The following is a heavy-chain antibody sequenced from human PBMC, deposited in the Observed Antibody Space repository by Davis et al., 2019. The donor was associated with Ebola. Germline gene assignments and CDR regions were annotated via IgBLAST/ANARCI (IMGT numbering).Heavy chain of an antibody. CDR2: IIPILGIA. D-gene: IGHD3-10*01. V-gene: IGHV1-69*04. J-gene: IGHJ4*02. CDR1: GGTFSSYA. CDR3: ARDLHHYGSGNYFDY. Sequence: AASVKVSCKASGGTFSSYAISWVRQAPGQGLEWMGRIIPILGIANYAQKFQGRVTITADESTSTAYMELSSVRYEDTAVYYCARDLHHYGSGNYFDYWGQGTLVTVSS.